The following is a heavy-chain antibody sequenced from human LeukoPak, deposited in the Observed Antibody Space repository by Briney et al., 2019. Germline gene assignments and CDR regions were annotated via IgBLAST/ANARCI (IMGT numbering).Heavy chain of an antibody. CDR3: AKDSSYYYDSSGYYGNWFDP. J-gene: IGHJ5*02. Sequence: GGSLRLSCAASGFTFSSYAMSWVRQAPGKGLEWVSAISGSGGSTYYADSVKGRFTISRDNSKYTLYPQMNSLRAEDTAVYYCAKDSSYYYDSSGYYGNWFDPWGPGTLVTVSS. D-gene: IGHD3-22*01. CDR1: GFTFSSYA. CDR2: ISGSGGST. V-gene: IGHV3-23*01.